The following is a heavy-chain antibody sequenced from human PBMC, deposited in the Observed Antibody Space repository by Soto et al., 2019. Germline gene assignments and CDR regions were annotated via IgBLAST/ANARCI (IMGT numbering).Heavy chain of an antibody. CDR2: IDWDDDE. J-gene: IGHJ4*02. D-gene: IGHD5-18*01. CDR3: ARMRYSYGSYYFDY. Sequence: SGPTLVNPTQTLTLTCTFSGFSLNTSGLCVSWIRQPPGKALEWLALIDWDDDEYYNTSLKTRLTISKDTSKNQVVLTMTNMATVDTATYYCARMRYSYGSYYFDYWGQGTLVTVSS. V-gene: IGHV2-70*01. CDR1: GFSLNTSGLC.